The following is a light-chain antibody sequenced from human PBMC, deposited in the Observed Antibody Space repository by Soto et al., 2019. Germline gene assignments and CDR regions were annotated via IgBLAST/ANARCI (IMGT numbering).Light chain of an antibody. CDR1: SSDAGAYIF. J-gene: IGLJ1*01. CDR2: DVN. Sequence: QSALTQPPSASGSPGQSVTISCTGTSSDAGAYIFVSWYQQHPGKAPKLMVYDVNRRPPGVPDRFFGSKSGNTASLTVSGLQAEDEADYYCVSFAGGTYVFGTGTKVTVL. V-gene: IGLV2-8*01. CDR3: VSFAGGTYV.